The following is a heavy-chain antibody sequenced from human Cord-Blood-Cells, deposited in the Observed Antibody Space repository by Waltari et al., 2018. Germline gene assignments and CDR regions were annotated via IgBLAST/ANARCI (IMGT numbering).Heavy chain of an antibody. Sequence: QVKLVQSGAEVKKPGASVKVFCEASGNNFTSYYMPWVRQAPGQGLEWMGIINPSGGSTSYAQKFQGRVTMTRDTSTSTVYMELSSLRSEDTAVYYCARAAADAFDIWGQGTMVTVSS. CDR1: GNNFTSYY. J-gene: IGHJ3*02. CDR3: ARAAADAFDI. CDR2: INPSGGST. D-gene: IGHD6-13*01. V-gene: IGHV1-46*01.